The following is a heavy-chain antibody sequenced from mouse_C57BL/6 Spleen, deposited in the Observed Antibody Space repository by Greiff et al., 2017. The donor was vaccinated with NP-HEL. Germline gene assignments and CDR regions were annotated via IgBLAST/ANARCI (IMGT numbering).Heavy chain of an antibody. Sequence: VQLQQSGAELVRPGASVKLSCKASGYTFTDYYINWVKQRPGQGLEWIARIYPGSGNTYYNEKFQGKATVTAEKSSSTAYMQLSSLTSEDSAVYLCARWGSSGSFAYWGQGTLVTVSA. J-gene: IGHJ3*01. V-gene: IGHV1-76*01. D-gene: IGHD3-2*02. CDR2: IYPGSGNT. CDR1: GYTFTDYY. CDR3: ARWGSSGSFAY.